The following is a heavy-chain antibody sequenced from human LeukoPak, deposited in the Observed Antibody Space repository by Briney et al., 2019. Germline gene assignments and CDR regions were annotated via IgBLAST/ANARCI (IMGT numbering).Heavy chain of an antibody. CDR3: ARASDSIAAAGTPNYYYYMDV. V-gene: IGHV1-2*02. J-gene: IGHJ6*03. Sequence: ASVKVSCKASGYTFAGYYMHWVRQAPGQGLEWMGWINPNSGGTNYAQKFQGRVTMTRDTSISTAYMELSRLRSDDTAVYYCARASDSIAAAGTPNYYYYMDVWGKGTTVTISS. CDR1: GYTFAGYY. D-gene: IGHD6-13*01. CDR2: INPNSGGT.